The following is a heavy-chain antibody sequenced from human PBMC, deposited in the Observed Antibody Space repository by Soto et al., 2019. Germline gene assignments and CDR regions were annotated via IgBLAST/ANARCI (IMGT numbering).Heavy chain of an antibody. CDR2: ISSSSSYI. J-gene: IGHJ4*02. CDR1: GFTFSSYS. V-gene: IGHV3-21*01. Sequence: EVQLVESGGGLVKPGGSLRLSCAASGFTFSSYSMNWVRQAPGKGLEWVSSISSSSSYIYYADSVKGRFTISRDNAKNSLYLQMNSLRAEDTAVYYCARDRATVTPFDYWGQGTLVTVSS. CDR3: ARDRATVTPFDY. D-gene: IGHD4-17*01.